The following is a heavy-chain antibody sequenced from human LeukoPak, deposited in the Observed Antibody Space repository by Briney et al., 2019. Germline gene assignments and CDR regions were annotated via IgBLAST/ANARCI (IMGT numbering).Heavy chain of an antibody. J-gene: IGHJ3*02. V-gene: IGHV1-2*06. D-gene: IGHD3-10*01. Sequence: ASVKVSCKVSGYTFTGYYMHWVRQAPGQGLEWMGRINPNSGGTNYAQKFQGRVTMTRDTSISTAYMELSRLRSDDTAVYYCARALLWFGEYAFDIWGQGTMVTVSS. CDR3: ARALLWFGEYAFDI. CDR1: GYTFTGYY. CDR2: INPNSGGT.